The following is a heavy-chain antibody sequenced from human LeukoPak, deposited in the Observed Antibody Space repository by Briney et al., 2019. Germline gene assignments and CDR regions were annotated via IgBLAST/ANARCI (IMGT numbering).Heavy chain of an antibody. CDR1: GFTISTYG. CDR3: AKDSEVVVTAIVDY. V-gene: IGHV3-33*06. CDR2: IWFDGSKK. J-gene: IGHJ4*02. D-gene: IGHD2-21*02. Sequence: GGSLRLSCAASGFTISTYGMHWVRQAPGKGLEWVAVIWFDGSKKYYADSVKGRFTISRDNSKNTLYLQMNSLRAEDTAVYYCAKDSEVVVTAIVDYWGQGTLVTVSS.